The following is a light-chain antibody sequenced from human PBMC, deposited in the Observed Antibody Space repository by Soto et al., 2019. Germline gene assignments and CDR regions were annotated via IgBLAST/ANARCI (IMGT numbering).Light chain of an antibody. J-gene: IGLJ1*01. CDR2: EGS. CDR1: SSDIGAYDY. CDR3: CSYADSTIYV. V-gene: IGLV2-23*01. Sequence: QSALTQPASLSGSPGQSITISCTGTSSDIGAYDYVSWFQQHPGKAPKLMIYEGSERPSGVSSRFSGSKSGNTAFLTVSGLQAEDEADYYCCSYADSTIYVFGTGTQLTVL.